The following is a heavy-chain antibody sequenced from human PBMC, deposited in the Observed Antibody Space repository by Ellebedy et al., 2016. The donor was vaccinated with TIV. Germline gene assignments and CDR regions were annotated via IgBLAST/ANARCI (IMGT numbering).Heavy chain of an antibody. CDR1: GYSFTSYW. V-gene: IGHV5-51*01. CDR3: ARPYCSGGSCYRDALDI. J-gene: IGHJ3*02. CDR2: IRPRDSDT. D-gene: IGHD2-15*01. Sequence: GESLKISCKGSGYSFTSYWIGWVRQMPGKGLEWMGIIRPRDSDTRYSPSFQGQVTISADKSISTAYLQWSSLKASDTAVYYCARPYCSGGSCYRDALDIWGQGTVVTVSS.